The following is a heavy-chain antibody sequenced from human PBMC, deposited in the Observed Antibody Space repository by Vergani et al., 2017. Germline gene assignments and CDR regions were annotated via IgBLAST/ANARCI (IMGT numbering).Heavy chain of an antibody. CDR2: IFHTGHT. Sequence: QVQLQESGPGLVKPSETLSLTCTVPDGSITSFYWSWIRQPPGQRLEWIGYIFHTGHTNYNPSLKSRVTMSMDTSKNQFSLNVNSVTAADTAMYFCAKSTFGRPYFDLWGQGTLVTVSS. J-gene: IGHJ4*02. D-gene: IGHD3-16*01. CDR1: DGSITSFY. CDR3: AKSTFGRPYFDL. V-gene: IGHV4-59*01.